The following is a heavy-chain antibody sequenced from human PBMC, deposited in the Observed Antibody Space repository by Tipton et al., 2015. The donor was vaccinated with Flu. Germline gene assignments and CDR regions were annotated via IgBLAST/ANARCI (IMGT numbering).Heavy chain of an antibody. V-gene: IGHV4-4*07. Sequence: GLVKPSETLSLTCTVSGGSVTSSYWSWIRQPAGKGLEWIGRISTSGSTNYNASLESRVTMSRDTSKNHFSLRLSSATAADTALYYCARDLRGYSGYTGGDAFDVWGPGIMVTVSS. J-gene: IGHJ3*01. CDR2: ISTSGST. CDR3: ARDLRGYSGYTGGDAFDV. D-gene: IGHD5-12*01. CDR1: GGSVTSSY.